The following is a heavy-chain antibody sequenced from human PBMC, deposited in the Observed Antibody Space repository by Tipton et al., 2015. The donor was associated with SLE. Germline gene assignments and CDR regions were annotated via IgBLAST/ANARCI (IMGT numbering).Heavy chain of an antibody. V-gene: IGHV4-34*01. CDR2: INHSGST. J-gene: IGHJ4*02. Sequence: LSLTCTVSGGSISNYYWSWIRLPPGKGLECIGEINHSGSTNYNPSLKSRVTISVDTSKTQFSLKLSSVTAADTAVYYCARLVGRGSLGIRRDYWGQGTLVSVSS. D-gene: IGHD2-15*01. CDR1: GGSISNYY. CDR3: ARLVGRGSLGIRRDY.